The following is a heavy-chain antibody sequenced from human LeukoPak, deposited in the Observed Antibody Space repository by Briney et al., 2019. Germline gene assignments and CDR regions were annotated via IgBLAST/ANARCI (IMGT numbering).Heavy chain of an antibody. J-gene: IGHJ4*02. V-gene: IGHV3-7*01. CDR3: ASLPYTSGWFV. Sequence: PGGSLRLSCAASGFTFSSYWMSWVRQAPGKGLEWVANIKQDGSETYYVDSVKGRFTISRDDAKNSLYLQMNSLRAEDTAVYYCASLPYTSGWFVWGQGTLVTVSS. CDR2: IKQDGSET. D-gene: IGHD6-19*01. CDR1: GFTFSSYW.